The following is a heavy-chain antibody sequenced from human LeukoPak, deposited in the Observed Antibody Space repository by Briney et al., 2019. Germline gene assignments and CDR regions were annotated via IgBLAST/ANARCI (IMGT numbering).Heavy chain of an antibody. V-gene: IGHV3-21*01. J-gene: IGHJ4*02. CDR1: GFDFSTYT. D-gene: IGHD1-26*01. Sequence: GGSLRLSCAASGFDFSTYTINWVRQAPGKGLEWVSSITSSSTYIFYADSLKGRFTISRDNAKNSLYLQMNGLRAEDTAVYYCARAPSESYSYFDNWGQGTLVTVSS. CDR2: ITSSSTYI. CDR3: ARAPSESYSYFDN.